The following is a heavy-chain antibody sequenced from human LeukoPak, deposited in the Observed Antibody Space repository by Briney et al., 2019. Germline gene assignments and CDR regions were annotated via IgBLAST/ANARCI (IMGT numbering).Heavy chain of an antibody. CDR1: GGSISSSNW. V-gene: IGHV4-4*02. CDR3: ARGGVVVVAATYY. Sequence: PSGTLSLTCAVSGGSISSSNWWSWVRQPPGKGLEWIGEIYHSGSTNYNPSLKSRVTISVDTSKNQFSLKLSSVTAADTAVYYCARGGVVVVAATYYWGQGTLVTVSS. J-gene: IGHJ4*02. D-gene: IGHD2-15*01. CDR2: IYHSGST.